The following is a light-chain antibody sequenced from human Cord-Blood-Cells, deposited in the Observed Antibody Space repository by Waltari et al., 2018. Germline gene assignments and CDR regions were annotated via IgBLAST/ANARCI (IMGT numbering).Light chain of an antibody. CDR3: SSYTSSSIFYV. J-gene: IGLJ1*01. CDR2: DVS. Sequence: QSALTQPASVSGSPGQSITISCTGTSSDVGGYNYVSWYQQHPGKAPKLMIYDVSNRPSGVSKRFSGSKSGNTASLTISGLQAEDEADYYCSSYTSSSIFYVFGTGTKVTVL. V-gene: IGLV2-14*01. CDR1: SSDVGGYNY.